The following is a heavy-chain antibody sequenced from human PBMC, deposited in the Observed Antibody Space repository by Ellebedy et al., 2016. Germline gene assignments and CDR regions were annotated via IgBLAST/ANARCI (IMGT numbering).Heavy chain of an antibody. CDR2: INPNSGVT. CDR1: GYTFTGYY. V-gene: IGHV1-2*02. D-gene: IGHD2-2*01. J-gene: IGHJ6*02. Sequence: ASVKVSXXASGYTFTGYYMHWVRQAPGQGLECMGWINPNSGVTNYAQKFQGRVTMTRDTSISTAYMELSRLRSDDTAVYYCARHWGGNIVVVPAAMGPPTDYYGMDVWGQGTTVTVSS. CDR3: ARHWGGNIVVVPAAMGPPTDYYGMDV.